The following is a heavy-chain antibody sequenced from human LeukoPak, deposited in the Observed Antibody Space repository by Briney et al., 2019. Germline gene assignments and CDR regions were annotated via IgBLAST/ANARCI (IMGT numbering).Heavy chain of an antibody. Sequence: GGSLRLSCAASGFTFSSYAMSWVRQAPGKGLEWVSAISGSGGSTYYADSVKGRFTISRDNSKNTLYLQMNSLRAEDTAVYYRAKDYYGDYSSGLDAFDIWGQGTMVTVSS. V-gene: IGHV3-23*01. CDR2: ISGSGGST. J-gene: IGHJ3*02. CDR3: AKDYYGDYSSGLDAFDI. D-gene: IGHD4-17*01. CDR1: GFTFSSYA.